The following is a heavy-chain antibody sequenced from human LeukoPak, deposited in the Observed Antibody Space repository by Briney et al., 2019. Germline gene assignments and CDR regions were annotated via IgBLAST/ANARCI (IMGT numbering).Heavy chain of an antibody. CDR3: ARVRSSWYPDPIDH. CDR1: GYTFTSYV. V-gene: IGHV1-8*01. CDR2: MNPNSGNT. J-gene: IGHJ4*02. Sequence: ASVKVSCKASGYTFTSYVINWVRQATGQGLEWMGWMNPNSGNTGYAQKFQGRVTMTRNTSISTAYMELSSLRSEDTAVYYCARVRSSWYPDPIDHSGQGTLVTVSS. D-gene: IGHD6-13*01.